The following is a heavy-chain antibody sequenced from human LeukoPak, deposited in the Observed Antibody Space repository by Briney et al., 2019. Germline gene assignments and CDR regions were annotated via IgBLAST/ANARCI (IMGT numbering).Heavy chain of an antibody. J-gene: IGHJ4*02. CDR2: IYYSGST. V-gene: IGHV4-39*07. Sequence: SETLSLTCTVSGGSISSSSYYWGWIRQPPGKGLEWIGSIYYSGSTYYNPSLKSRVTISVDTSKNQFSLKLSSVTAADTAVYYCARSTGGGYYYALDYWGQGTLVTVSS. CDR3: ARSTGGGYYYALDY. CDR1: GGSISSSSYY. D-gene: IGHD3-22*01.